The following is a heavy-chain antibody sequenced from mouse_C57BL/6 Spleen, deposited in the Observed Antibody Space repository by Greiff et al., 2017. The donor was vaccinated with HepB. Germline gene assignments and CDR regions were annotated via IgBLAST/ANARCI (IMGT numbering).Heavy chain of an antibody. D-gene: IGHD4-1*01. Sequence: EVMLVESGGGLVQPGGSLKLSCAASGFTFSDYGMAWVRQAPRKGPEWVAFISNLAYSIYYADTVTGRFTISRENAKNTLYLEMSSLRSEDTAMYYCARHASWVFDYWGQGTTLTVSS. CDR1: GFTFSDYG. V-gene: IGHV5-15*01. J-gene: IGHJ2*01. CDR3: ARHASWVFDY. CDR2: ISNLAYSI.